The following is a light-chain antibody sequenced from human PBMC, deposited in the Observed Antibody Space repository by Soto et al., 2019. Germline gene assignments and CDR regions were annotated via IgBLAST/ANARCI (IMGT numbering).Light chain of an antibody. CDR3: QTWGTGIQV. V-gene: IGLV4-69*01. CDR1: RGHSNYA. CDR2: VNSDGSH. Sequence: QPVLTQSPSASASLGASVKLTCTLSRGHSNYAIAWHQQQPQKGPRYLMKVNSDGSHSKGDGIPDRFSGSSSGAERYLTVAGVQSDDEADYYSQTWGTGIQVFGGGTKLTVL. J-gene: IGLJ3*02.